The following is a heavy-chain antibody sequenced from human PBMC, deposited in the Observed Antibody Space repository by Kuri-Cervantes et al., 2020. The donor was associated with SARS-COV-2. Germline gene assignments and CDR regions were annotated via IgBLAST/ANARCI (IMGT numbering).Heavy chain of an antibody. Sequence: ASVQVSCKASGYTFTSYYMHWVRQAPAQGLEWMGVINPSGGSTSYAQKFQGRVTMTRDTSTSTVYMELSSLRSEDTAVYYCARVGNLDTAIVTYDPWGQGTLVTVSS. V-gene: IGHV1-46*01. CDR2: INPSGGST. J-gene: IGHJ5*02. D-gene: IGHD5-18*01. CDR3: ARVGNLDTAIVTYDP. CDR1: GYTFTSYY.